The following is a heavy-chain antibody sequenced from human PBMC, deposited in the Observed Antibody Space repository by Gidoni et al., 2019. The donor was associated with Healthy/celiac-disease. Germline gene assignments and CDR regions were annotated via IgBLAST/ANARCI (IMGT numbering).Heavy chain of an antibody. CDR2: INHSGSP. V-gene: IGHV4-34*01. D-gene: IGHD3-16*01. CDR3: ARGGGLRWRSKTLDY. CDR1: GGSFSGYY. J-gene: IGHJ4*02. Sequence: QVQLPQWGAGLLKPSETLSLTCPVSGGSFSGYYWSWMRQPPGKGLEWSGEINHSGSPNYNPSLKSRVTISVDTPKNQSVLKLSSVTAEDTAVYYCARGGGLRWRSKTLDYWGQGTLVTVSS.